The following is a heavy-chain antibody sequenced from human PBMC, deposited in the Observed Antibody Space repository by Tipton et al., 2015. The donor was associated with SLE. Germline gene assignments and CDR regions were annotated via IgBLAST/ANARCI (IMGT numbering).Heavy chain of an antibody. J-gene: IGHJ2*01. CDR1: GGSISSHY. V-gene: IGHV4-59*11. D-gene: IGHD5-24*01. Sequence: TLSLTCTVSGGSISSHYWSWIRQPPGKGLEWIGYIYYSGSTYYNPSLKSRVTISVDTSKNQFSLKLSSVTAADTAVYYCARDREDGYKSPALWYFDLWGRGTLVTVSS. CDR3: ARDREDGYKSPALWYFDL. CDR2: IYYSGST.